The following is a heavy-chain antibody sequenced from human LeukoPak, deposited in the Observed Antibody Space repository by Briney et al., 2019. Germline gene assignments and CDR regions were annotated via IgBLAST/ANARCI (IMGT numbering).Heavy chain of an antibody. D-gene: IGHD1-26*01. J-gene: IGHJ4*02. V-gene: IGHV3-23*01. CDR2: ISGSGAGT. Sequence: GGSLRLSCAASGFTFSSHTMSWVRQAPGKGLEWVSDISGSGAGTYYADSVKGRFTISRDNSKNTLFLQMKSLRAEDTAAYYCAREPGSGAAVRNYFDYWGQGTLVTVSS. CDR1: GFTFSSHT. CDR3: AREPGSGAAVRNYFDY.